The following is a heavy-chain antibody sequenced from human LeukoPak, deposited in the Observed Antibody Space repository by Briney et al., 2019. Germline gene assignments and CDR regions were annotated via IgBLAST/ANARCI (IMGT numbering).Heavy chain of an antibody. V-gene: IGHV3-74*01. J-gene: IGHJ4*02. CDR3: GIVGDAERVY. CDR2: IPTDWSST. D-gene: IGHD1-26*01. CDR1: GFTFSNYW. Sequence: GGPLRLSCAASGFTFSNYWMHWVRQAPGKGLVWVSHIPTDWSSTSYADSVRGRFTISRDNAKTTLYLQMNGLRAEDTAVYYCGIVGDAERVYWGQGTLVTVCS.